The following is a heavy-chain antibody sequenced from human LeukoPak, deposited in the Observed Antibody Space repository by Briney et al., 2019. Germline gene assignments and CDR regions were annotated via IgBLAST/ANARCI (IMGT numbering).Heavy chain of an antibody. D-gene: IGHD3-16*01. Sequence: GGSLRLSCAASGFTFSSYWMNWARQATGKGLEWVASINLNGNVNYYVDSVKGRFTISRDNAKNSLYLQMSNLRAEDTAVYFCARGGGLDVWGQGATVTVSS. CDR2: INLNGNVN. CDR1: GFTFSSYW. V-gene: IGHV3-7*03. J-gene: IGHJ6*02. CDR3: ARGGGLDV.